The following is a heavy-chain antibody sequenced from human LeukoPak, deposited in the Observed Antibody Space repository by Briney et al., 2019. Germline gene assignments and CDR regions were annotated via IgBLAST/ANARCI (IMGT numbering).Heavy chain of an antibody. CDR1: GYTFTGYY. J-gene: IGHJ5*02. CDR2: INPNSGGT. D-gene: IGHD6-19*01. Sequence: GASVKVSCKASGYTFTGYYVHWVRRAPGQGLEWMGWINPNSGGTNYAQKFQGRVTMTRDTSISTAYMELSRLRSDDTAVYYCARAGAVATMYNWFDPWGQGTLVTVSS. CDR3: ARAGAVATMYNWFDP. V-gene: IGHV1-2*02.